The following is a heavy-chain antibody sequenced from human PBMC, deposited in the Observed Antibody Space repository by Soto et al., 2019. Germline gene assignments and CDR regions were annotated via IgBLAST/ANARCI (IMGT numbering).Heavy chain of an antibody. CDR3: ARGILRLSHPSHFDL. CDR1: GYTFTGYW. CDR2: IYPGDSDT. J-gene: IGHJ4*02. V-gene: IGHV5-51*01. D-gene: IGHD6-25*01. Sequence: PGESLKISCQGSGYTFTGYWIGWVRQMSGEGLEWMVIIYPGDSDTRYSPSFRGQVTISADKSLSTAYLQWSSLKASDTALYYCARGILRLSHPSHFDLWGQGTLVTVSS.